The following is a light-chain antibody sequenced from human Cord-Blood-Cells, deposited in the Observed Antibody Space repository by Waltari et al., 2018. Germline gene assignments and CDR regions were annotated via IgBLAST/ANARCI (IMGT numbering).Light chain of an antibody. CDR1: QSVSSSY. CDR3: QQYGSSPLT. J-gene: IGKJ4*01. CDR2: GAS. V-gene: IGKV3-20*01. Sequence: EIVLTQSPGTLSLSPRERATLSCRASQSVSSSYLAWYQQKPGQAPRLLIYGASSRATGIPDRFSGGGSGTDFTLTISRLEPEDFAVYYCQQYGSSPLTCGGGTKVEIK.